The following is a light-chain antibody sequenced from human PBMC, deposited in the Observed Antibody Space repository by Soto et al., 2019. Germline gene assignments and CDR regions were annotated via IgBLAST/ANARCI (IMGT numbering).Light chain of an antibody. CDR1: QSVGSN. CDR2: GAS. V-gene: IGKV3-15*01. J-gene: IGKJ1*01. CDR3: QQFNIWPRT. Sequence: EIVMTQSPATLSVSPGQRATLSCRASQSVGSNLAWYQHKPGQAPRLLIYGASTRATGIPARFSGSGSGTEFTLTISSLQSEDFAVYYCQQFNIWPRTFGQGTNVEI.